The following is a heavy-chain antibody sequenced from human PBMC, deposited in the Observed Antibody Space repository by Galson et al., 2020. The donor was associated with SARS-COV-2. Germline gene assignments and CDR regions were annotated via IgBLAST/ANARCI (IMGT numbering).Heavy chain of an antibody. D-gene: IGHD6-25*01. V-gene: IGHV6-1*01. Sequence: SHTHSLTCAISGDSVSSTSAAWNWMRQSPSRGLEWLGRTYYRSKWYNDYVISVKSRISINADTSKNQFSLQLNSVTPEDTAVYYCARQRVEQNYYYYDGMDVWGQGTTVTVSS. CDR3: ARQRVEQNYYYYDGMDV. CDR2: TYYRSKWYN. J-gene: IGHJ6*02. CDR1: GDSVSSTSAA.